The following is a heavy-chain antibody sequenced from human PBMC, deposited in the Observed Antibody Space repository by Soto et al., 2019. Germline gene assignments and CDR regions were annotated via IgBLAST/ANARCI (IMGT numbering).Heavy chain of an antibody. D-gene: IGHD3-22*01. J-gene: IGHJ6*02. CDR3: ARRLYYDSSGFEGGGMDG. Sequence: PSETLSLTCTVSGGSISSYYWSWIRQPPGKGLEGIGYTYYSGSTNYNPSLKSRVTISVDTSKNQFSLKLSSVTAADTAVYYCARRLYYDSSGFEGGGMDGRGQGTTVTVSS. CDR1: GGSISSYY. V-gene: IGHV4-59*08. CDR2: TYYSGST.